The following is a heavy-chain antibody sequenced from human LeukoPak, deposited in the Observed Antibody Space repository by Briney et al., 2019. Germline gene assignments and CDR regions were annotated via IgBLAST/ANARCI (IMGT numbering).Heavy chain of an antibody. J-gene: IGHJ4*02. CDR2: VWNDGLHK. D-gene: IGHD6-19*01. V-gene: IGHV3-33*01. CDR1: GFTFSTYA. Sequence: PGGSLRLSCAASGFTFSTYAMHWVRQYHGEGLGWVAMVWNDGLHKYYADSVKGRFTISRDNSRNTLYLQMSSLKADDTSVYYCATDPPGSGWSFDSWGQGTLVTVSS. CDR3: ATDPPGSGWSFDS.